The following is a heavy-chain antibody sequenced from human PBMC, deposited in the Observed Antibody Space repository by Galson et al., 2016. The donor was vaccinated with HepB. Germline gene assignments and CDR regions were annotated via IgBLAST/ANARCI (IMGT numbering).Heavy chain of an antibody. CDR1: GGTFSSYA. J-gene: IGHJ4*02. V-gene: IGHV1-69*04. D-gene: IGHD6-19*01. CDR2: IIPILDIA. CDR3: ARGYTSGSYGVLDY. Sequence: SVKVSCKASGGTFSSYAISWVRQAPGQGLEWMGRIIPILDIANYAQKFQGRVTITADKSTSTAYMELRSLRSEDTALYYCARGYTSGSYGVLDYWGQGTLVTVSS.